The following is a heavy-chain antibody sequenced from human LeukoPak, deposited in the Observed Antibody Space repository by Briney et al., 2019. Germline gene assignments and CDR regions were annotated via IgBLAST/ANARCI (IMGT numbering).Heavy chain of an antibody. D-gene: IGHD6-13*01. J-gene: IGHJ4*02. V-gene: IGHV3-30*03. CDR3: ARVRAAGPYFDY. Sequence: AGGSLRLSCAASGFTFSSYSMNWVRQAPGKGLEWVAVISYDGSNKYYADSVKGRFTISRDNSKNTLYLQMNSLRAEDTAVYYCARVRAAGPYFDYWGQGTLVTVSS. CDR2: ISYDGSNK. CDR1: GFTFSSYS.